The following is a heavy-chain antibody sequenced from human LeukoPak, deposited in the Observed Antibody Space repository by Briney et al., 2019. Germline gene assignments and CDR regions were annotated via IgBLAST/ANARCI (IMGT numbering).Heavy chain of an antibody. J-gene: IGHJ5*02. CDR3: AKSLYGSGSYYNWFDP. CDR2: INHRGST. Sequence: SETLSLTCVVYGGSFSGYHWSWIRQSPGKGLEWIGEINHRGSTNYNPSLKRRVTMSLDTSKNQFSLKLSSVTAADTAVYYCAKSLYGSGSYYNWFDPWGQGTLVTVSS. D-gene: IGHD3-10*01. CDR1: GGSFSGYH. V-gene: IGHV4-34*01.